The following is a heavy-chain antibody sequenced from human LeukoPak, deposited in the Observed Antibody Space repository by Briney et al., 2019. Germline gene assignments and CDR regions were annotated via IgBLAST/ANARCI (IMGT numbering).Heavy chain of an antibody. CDR1: GYTFTSYG. CDR2: ISAYNGNT. CDR3: ARSGRALLWFGELYDYYYGMDV. V-gene: IGHV1-18*04. D-gene: IGHD3-10*01. Sequence: GASVKVSCKASGYTFTSYGISWVRQAPGQGLEWMGWISAYNGNTNYAQKLQGRVTMTTDTSTSTAYMELRSLRSDDTAVYYRARSGRALLWFGELYDYYYGMDVWGKGTTVTVSS. J-gene: IGHJ6*04.